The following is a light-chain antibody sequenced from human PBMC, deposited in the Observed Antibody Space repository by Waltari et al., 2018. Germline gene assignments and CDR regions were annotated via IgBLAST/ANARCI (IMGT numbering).Light chain of an antibody. Sequence: QSALTQPASVSGSPGQSITISCTGTSSDIGAYNYVSWYQHLPGKAPKLLIYGTSTRPPGVPDRFFGSQSGTSASLAITALQAEDEAEYYCQSYDTSLSVVFGGGTKLTVL. CDR2: GTS. CDR1: SSDIGAYNY. CDR3: QSYDTSLSVV. V-gene: IGLV2-14*03. J-gene: IGLJ2*01.